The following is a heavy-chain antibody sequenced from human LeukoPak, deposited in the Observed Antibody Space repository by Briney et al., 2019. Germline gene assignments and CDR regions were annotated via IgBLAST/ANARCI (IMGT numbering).Heavy chain of an antibody. V-gene: IGHV4-4*07. D-gene: IGHD3-10*01. J-gene: IGHJ6*03. CDR3: ARAASGDSVYYGSGRRYPYYNIDV. CDR2: IDTSGDI. Sequence: SETLSLTCTVSGGSMSDYSLTWIRQPAGKGLQWIRHIDTSGDINYNPSLKSRVSMSQDRSKNHFSLEVISVTDADTAVYYCARAASGDSVYYGSGRRYPYYNIDVWGKGTTVTISS. CDR1: GGSMSDYS.